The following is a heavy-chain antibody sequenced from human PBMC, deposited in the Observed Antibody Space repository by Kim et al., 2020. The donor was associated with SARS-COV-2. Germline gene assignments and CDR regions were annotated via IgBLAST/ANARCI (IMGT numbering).Heavy chain of an antibody. CDR3: ARDLWSAWSAGSSFDY. CDR1: GFTFSSYW. CDR2: IKQDGSEK. J-gene: IGHJ4*02. Sequence: GGSLRLSCAASGFTFSSYWMSWVRQAPGKGLEWVANIKQDGSEKYYVDSVKGRFTISRDNAKNSLYLQMNSLRAEDTAVYYCARDLWSAWSAGSSFDYWGQGTLVTVSS. V-gene: IGHV3-7*01. D-gene: IGHD2-15*01.